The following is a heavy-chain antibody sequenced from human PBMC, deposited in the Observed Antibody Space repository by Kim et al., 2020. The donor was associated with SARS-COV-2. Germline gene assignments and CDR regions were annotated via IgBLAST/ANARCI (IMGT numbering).Heavy chain of an antibody. CDR1: GGSISSGSYY. CDR3: AREFGYYGSGSPDY. J-gene: IGHJ4*02. CDR2: IYTSGST. V-gene: IGHV4-61*02. Sequence: TLSLTCTVSGGSISSGSYYWSWIRQPAGKGLEWIGRIYTSGSTYYSPSLKSRVTISVDTSKNQFSLKLSSVTAADTAVYYCAREFGYYGSGSPDYWGQGTLVTVSS. D-gene: IGHD3-10*01.